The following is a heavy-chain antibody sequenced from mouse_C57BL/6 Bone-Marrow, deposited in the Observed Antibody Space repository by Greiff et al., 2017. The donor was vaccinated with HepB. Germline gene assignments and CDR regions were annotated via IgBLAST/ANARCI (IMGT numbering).Heavy chain of an antibody. V-gene: IGHV1-14*01. J-gene: IGHJ3*01. CDR3: MGYGNDGFAY. Sequence: EVKVVESGPELVKPGASVKMSCKASGYTFTSYVMHWVKQKPGQGLEWIGYIYPYNDGTKYKEKFKGKATLTSDKSSSTAYMELSSRTSEDSAVYQRMGYGNDGFAYWGQGTRVTVSA. CDR2: IYPYNDGT. D-gene: IGHD2-10*02. CDR1: GYTFTSYV.